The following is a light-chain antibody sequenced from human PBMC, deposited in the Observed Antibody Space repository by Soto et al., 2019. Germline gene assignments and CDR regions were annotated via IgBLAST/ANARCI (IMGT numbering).Light chain of an antibody. CDR2: KAS. Sequence: DIQMTQSPSTLSASVGDRVTITCRASQSISSWLAWYQQKPGKAPKLLIYKASSLESGVPSRFSGSGSGTDFSLTISSLQPDDFAVYYCQQRSNWPPTFGQGTRLEIK. J-gene: IGKJ5*01. V-gene: IGKV1-5*03. CDR3: QQRSNWPPT. CDR1: QSISSW.